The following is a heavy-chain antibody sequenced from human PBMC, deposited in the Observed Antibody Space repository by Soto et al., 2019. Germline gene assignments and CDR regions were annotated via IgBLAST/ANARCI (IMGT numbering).Heavy chain of an antibody. Sequence: EVQLVESGGGLVQPGGSLKLSCAASGFTFSDSAMHWVRQASGKGLEWVGRIRSKANSFATEYAASVKGRFTISRDDSKNTAYLQMNSLNTEDTAVYSCTAHSSSSLGNWGQGTLVTVSS. CDR3: TAHSSSSLGN. CDR2: IRSKANSFAT. V-gene: IGHV3-73*01. J-gene: IGHJ4*02. D-gene: IGHD6-6*01. CDR1: GFTFSDSA.